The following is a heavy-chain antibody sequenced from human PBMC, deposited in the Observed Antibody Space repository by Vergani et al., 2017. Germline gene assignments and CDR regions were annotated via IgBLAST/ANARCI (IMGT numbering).Heavy chain of an antibody. CDR1: GFTFSHYS. D-gene: IGHD1-26*01. CDR3: AKGGVGADTRYYYMDV. CDR2: ISGNNDVV. Sequence: EVQMVESGGGLVKPGGSLRLSCVASGFTFSHYSMNWVRQAPGKGLEWVSSISGNNDVVYYADSVKGRFTISRDNSKNTVYVQMNNLKPEDTAVYYCAKGGVGADTRYYYMDVWGKGATVTVS. V-gene: IGHV3-21*04. J-gene: IGHJ6*03.